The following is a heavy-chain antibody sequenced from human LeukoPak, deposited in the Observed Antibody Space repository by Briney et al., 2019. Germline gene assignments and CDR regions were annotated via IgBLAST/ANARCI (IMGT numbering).Heavy chain of an antibody. V-gene: IGHV1-46*01. CDR3: ARGFQVPAALPSHFDY. Sequence: ASVKVSCKASGYTFTRYYIHWVRQAPGQGLEWMGIINPSGGGTSYTQKLQGRVTMTGDTSTSTVYMELRSLRSEDTAVYYCARGFQVPAALPSHFDYWGQGTLVTVSS. CDR2: INPSGGGT. CDR1: GYTFTRYY. D-gene: IGHD2-2*01. J-gene: IGHJ4*02.